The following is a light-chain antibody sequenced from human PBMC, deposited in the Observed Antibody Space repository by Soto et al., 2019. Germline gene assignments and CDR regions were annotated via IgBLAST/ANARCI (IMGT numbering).Light chain of an antibody. J-gene: IGKJ5*01. CDR3: PQTNNFPIT. Sequence: AIQMTHSPSSLSASVGDIVAITCRASQGIRNDLGWYQQKPGAAPRLRIYSASSLESGVPSRISGSGSGNNFTPTNSSLQPEDFATYYCPQTNNFPITVRQGTRLEI. V-gene: IGKV1-6*01. CDR1: QGIRND. CDR2: SAS.